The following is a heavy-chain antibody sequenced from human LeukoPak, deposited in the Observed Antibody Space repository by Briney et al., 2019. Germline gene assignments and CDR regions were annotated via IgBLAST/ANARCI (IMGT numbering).Heavy chain of an antibody. CDR3: ARLAYSSGCR. D-gene: IGHD6-19*01. V-gene: IGHV4-38-2*01. CDR1: GYSISSGYY. J-gene: IGHJ4*02. Sequence: PSETLSLTCAVSGYSISSGYYWGWIRQPPGKGLEWIGSIYHSGSTYYNPSLKSRVTILVDTSKNQFSLKLSSVTAADTAVYYCARLAYSSGCRWGQGTLVTVSS. CDR2: IYHSGST.